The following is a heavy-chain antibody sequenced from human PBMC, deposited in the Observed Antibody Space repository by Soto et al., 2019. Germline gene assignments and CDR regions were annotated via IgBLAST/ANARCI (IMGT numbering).Heavy chain of an antibody. J-gene: IGHJ5*02. CDR3: ARVTFDHFVHWFDP. D-gene: IGHD3-9*01. CDR2: TYFRSKWYN. CDR1: GDSVSSKTAA. Sequence: SQTLSLTCAISGDSVSSKTAAWNRIRQSPSRGLEWLGRTYFRSKWYNDYAISVKSRITISPDTSKNQFTLLLNSVTPEDTAVYYCARVTFDHFVHWFDPWGQGTLVTVSS. V-gene: IGHV6-1*01.